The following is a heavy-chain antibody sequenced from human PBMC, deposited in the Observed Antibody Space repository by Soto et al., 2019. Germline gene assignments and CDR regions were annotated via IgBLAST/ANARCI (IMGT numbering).Heavy chain of an antibody. CDR1: GYTFTSYY. CDR2: TNPSGGST. V-gene: IGHV1-46*01. J-gene: IGHJ4*02. Sequence: QVQLVQSGAEVKKPGASVKVSCKASGYTFTSYYMHWVRQAPGQGLEWMGITNPSGGSTSYAQKFQGRVTMTRDTSTSTVYMELSSLRSEDTAVYYCARDLAHTVRGVLNWGQGTLVTVSS. CDR3: ARDLAHTVRGVLN. D-gene: IGHD3-10*01.